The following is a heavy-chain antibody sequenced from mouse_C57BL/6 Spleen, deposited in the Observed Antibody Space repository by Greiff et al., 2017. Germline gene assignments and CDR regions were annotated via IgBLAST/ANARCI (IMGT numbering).Heavy chain of an antibody. CDR1: GYTFTSYW. D-gene: IGHD2-4*01. Sequence: QVQLKQPGAELVMPGASVKLSCKASGYTFTSYWMHWVKQRPGQGLEWIGEIDPSDSYTNYNQKFKGKSTLTVDKSSSTAYMQLSSLTSEDSAVYYCARGTGDYDGFAYWGQGTLVTVSA. J-gene: IGHJ3*01. V-gene: IGHV1-69*01. CDR3: ARGTGDYDGFAY. CDR2: IDPSDSYT.